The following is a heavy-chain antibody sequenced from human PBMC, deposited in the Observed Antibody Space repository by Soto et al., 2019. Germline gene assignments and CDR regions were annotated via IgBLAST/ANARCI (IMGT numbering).Heavy chain of an antibody. D-gene: IGHD2-2*01. J-gene: IGHJ6*02. V-gene: IGHV4-59*08. CDR3: AEHSRAVIYYGMDV. Sequence: SETLSLTCTVSGGSISNYYWSWIRQPPGKGLEWIGYIYYSGSTNYNPSLKSRVSISLGTSKNQFSLRLSSVTAADTAVYYCAEHSRAVIYYGMDVWGQGTTVTVSS. CDR2: IYYSGST. CDR1: GGSISNYY.